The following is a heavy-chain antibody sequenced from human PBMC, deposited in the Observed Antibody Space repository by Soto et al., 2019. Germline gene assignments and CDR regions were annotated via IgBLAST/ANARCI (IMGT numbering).Heavy chain of an antibody. CDR2: INAGNGNT. V-gene: IGHV1-3*01. CDR3: ATGSIQYDFWSGYWPMDV. J-gene: IGHJ6*02. D-gene: IGHD3-3*01. Sequence: GASVKVSCKASGYTFTSYAMHWVRQAPGQRLEWMGWINAGNGNTKYSQKFQGRVTMTEDTSTDTAYMELSSLRSEDTAVYYCATGSIQYDFWSGYWPMDVWGQGTTVTVSS. CDR1: GYTFTSYA.